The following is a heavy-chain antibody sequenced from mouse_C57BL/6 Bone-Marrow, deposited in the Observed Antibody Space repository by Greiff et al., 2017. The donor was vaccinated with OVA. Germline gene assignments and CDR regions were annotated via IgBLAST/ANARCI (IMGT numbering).Heavy chain of an antibody. CDR1: GYTFTDYY. V-gene: IGHV1-19*01. D-gene: IGHD2-13*01. CDR2: INPYNGGT. Sequence: VQLQQSGPVLVKPGASVKMSCKASGYTFTDYYMNWVKQSHGKSLEWIGVINPYNGGTSYNQKFKGKATLTVYKSSSTAYMELNSLTSEDSAVYYCARYGLLWYFDVWGTGTTVTVSS. CDR3: ARYGLLWYFDV. J-gene: IGHJ1*03.